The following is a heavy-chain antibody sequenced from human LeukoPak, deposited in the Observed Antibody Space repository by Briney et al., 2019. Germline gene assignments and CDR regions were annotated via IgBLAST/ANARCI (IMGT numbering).Heavy chain of an antibody. Sequence: GGSLRLSCAASGFTFSSYWMHWVRQAPGKGLVWVSRIKSDGSTNYADSVKGRFTISRDNAKNTVSLQMNSLRAEDTGVYYCARAPSEIGGYYPEYFRHWGQGTLVTVFS. CDR1: GFTFSSYW. CDR2: IKSDGST. D-gene: IGHD3-22*01. J-gene: IGHJ1*01. CDR3: ARAPSEIGGYYPEYFRH. V-gene: IGHV3-74*01.